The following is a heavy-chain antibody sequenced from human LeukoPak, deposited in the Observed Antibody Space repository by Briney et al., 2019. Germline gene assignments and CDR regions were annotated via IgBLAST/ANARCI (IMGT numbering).Heavy chain of an antibody. Sequence: GGSLRLSCTASGFPFSVYWMTCARHAPGKGPEGVANIKQDGRQRYYMDSVRGRFTISRDNGKNSLFLQMDGLRAEDTAVYYCARRGGSSARRSPIDYWGQGTLVTVSS. D-gene: IGHD6-6*01. V-gene: IGHV3-7*01. CDR1: GFPFSVYW. J-gene: IGHJ4*02. CDR2: IKQDGRQR. CDR3: ARRGGSSARRSPIDY.